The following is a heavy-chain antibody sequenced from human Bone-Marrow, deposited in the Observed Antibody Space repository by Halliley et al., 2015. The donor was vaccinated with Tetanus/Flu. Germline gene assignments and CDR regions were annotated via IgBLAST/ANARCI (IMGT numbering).Heavy chain of an antibody. CDR2: IYPGDSDT. V-gene: IGHV5-51*03. CDR3: LRRRGGAWYFDF. Sequence: VQLVQSGAEVRKSGESLKISCKGSGYSFSNHWIAWVRQRPGRGLEWMGIIYPGDSDTSYSPSFEGQVTMSADKSANTAYLHWNALKASDTAVYYCLRRRGGAWYFDFWGQGTLVTVSS. CDR1: GYSFSNHW. D-gene: IGHD6-19*01. J-gene: IGHJ4*02.